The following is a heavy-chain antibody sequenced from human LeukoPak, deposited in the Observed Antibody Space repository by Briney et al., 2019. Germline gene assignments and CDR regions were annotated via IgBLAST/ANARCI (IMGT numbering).Heavy chain of an antibody. CDR3: ARVRSGYSSGWYIADAFDI. J-gene: IGHJ3*02. CDR1: GGTFSSYA. V-gene: IGHV1-69*13. CDR2: IIPIFGTA. D-gene: IGHD6-19*01. Sequence: SVKVSCKSSGGTFSSYAISWVRQAPGQGLEWMGGIIPIFGTANYAQRFQGRVTITADESTSTAYMELSSLRSEDTAVYYCARVRSGYSSGWYIADAFDIRGQGTMVTVSS.